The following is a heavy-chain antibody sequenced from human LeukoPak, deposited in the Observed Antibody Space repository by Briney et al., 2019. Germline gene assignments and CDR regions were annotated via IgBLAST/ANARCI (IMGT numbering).Heavy chain of an antibody. J-gene: IGHJ3*02. D-gene: IGHD2-21*02. V-gene: IGHV3-9*03. CDR3: AKDRGDYGHYDAFDI. CDR1: GFTFDDYA. Sequence: GGSLRLSCAASGFTFDDYAMHWVRQAPGKGLEWVSGISWNSGSIGYADSVKRRFTISRDNAKNSLYLQMNSLRAEDMALYYCAKDRGDYGHYDAFDIWGQGTMVTVSS. CDR2: ISWNSGSI.